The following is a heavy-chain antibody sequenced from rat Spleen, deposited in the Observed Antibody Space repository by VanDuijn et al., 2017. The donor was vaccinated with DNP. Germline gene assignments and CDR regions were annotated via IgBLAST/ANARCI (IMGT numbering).Heavy chain of an antibody. Sequence: QVQLKESGPGLVQPSQTLSLTCTVSGFSLTSYTVSWVRQPPGEGLEWSAAMSSGGNTYYNSALKSRLSFSKATSKSQVFLKLNRLQTEDTATYYCARDLIIRDTTSAMDAWGQGTSVTVSS. CDR1: GFSLTSYT. D-gene: IGHD4-3*01. CDR2: MSSGGNT. J-gene: IGHJ4*01. CDR3: ARDLIIRDTTSAMDA. V-gene: IGHV2-6*01.